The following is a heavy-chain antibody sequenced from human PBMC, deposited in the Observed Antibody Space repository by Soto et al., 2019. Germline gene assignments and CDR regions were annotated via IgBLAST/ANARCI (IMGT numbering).Heavy chain of an antibody. Sequence: QVQLQQWGAGLLKPSETLSLTCAVYGGFVSSGSYYWSWIRQPPGKGLEWIGEMSHRGGTHLNPSLKSRVTISVDTSKNRFSLKMASVTAADTALYYCARVERGTATTVVDAFDIWGPGTMVTVSS. V-gene: IGHV4-34*01. CDR3: ARVERGTATTVVDAFDI. CDR1: GGFVSSGSYY. J-gene: IGHJ3*02. CDR2: MSHRGGT. D-gene: IGHD1-1*01.